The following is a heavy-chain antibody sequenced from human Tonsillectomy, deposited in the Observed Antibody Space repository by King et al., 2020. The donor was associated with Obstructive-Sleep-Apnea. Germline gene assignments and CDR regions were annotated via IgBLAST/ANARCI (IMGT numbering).Heavy chain of an antibody. Sequence: VQLVESGAEVKKPGESLRISCKGSGYSFTSYWISWVRQMPGKGLEWMGRIDPSDSYTNYSPSFQGHVTISADKSISTAYLQWSSLKASDTAMYYRARHEVDIVATTNDAFDIWGQGTMVTVSS. CDR3: ARHEVDIVATTNDAFDI. CDR1: GYSFTSYW. J-gene: IGHJ3*02. V-gene: IGHV5-10-1*03. D-gene: IGHD5-12*01. CDR2: IDPSDSYT.